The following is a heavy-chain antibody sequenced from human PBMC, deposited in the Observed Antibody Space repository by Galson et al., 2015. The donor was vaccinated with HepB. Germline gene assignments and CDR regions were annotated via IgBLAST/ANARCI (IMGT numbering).Heavy chain of an antibody. CDR3: TSPKRWLQWKAFDI. Sequence: SLRLSCAASGFTFGDYAMSWFRQAPGKGLERVGFIRSKAYGGATEYAASVKGRFTISRDDYTTIAYLQMNSLKTEDTAGYYCTSPKRWLQWKAFDIWGQGTMVTASS. CDR2: IRSKAYGGAT. V-gene: IGHV3-49*03. CDR1: GFTFGDYA. D-gene: IGHD5-24*01. J-gene: IGHJ3*02.